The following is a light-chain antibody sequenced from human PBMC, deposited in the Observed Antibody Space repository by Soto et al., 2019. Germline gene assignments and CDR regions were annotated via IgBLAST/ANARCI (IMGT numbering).Light chain of an antibody. Sequence: DIQMTQSPSTLSASVGDRFTITCRASQSISSWLAWYQQKPGKAPKLLIYDASSLESGVPSRFSGSGPGTELTLTISSMQPDDIAAYDGQQHNSYSWTVGQGTKGESK. CDR3: QQHNSYSWT. CDR1: QSISSW. CDR2: DAS. J-gene: IGKJ1*01. V-gene: IGKV1-5*01.